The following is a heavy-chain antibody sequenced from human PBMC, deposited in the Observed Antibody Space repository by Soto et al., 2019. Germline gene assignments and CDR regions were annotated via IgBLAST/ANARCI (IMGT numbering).Heavy chain of an antibody. Sequence: SVKVSCKASGYTFTGYYVHWVRQAPGQGLEWMGWINPNSGDTYLAQRFQGRVTMNRDTSIGTAYMELRGLTSDDTAEYYCAKGGAIVAAGTRVYLYNAMDVWGQGTTVTVSS. CDR2: INPNSGDT. J-gene: IGHJ6*02. D-gene: IGHD1-26*01. CDR3: AKGGAIVAAGTRVYLYNAMDV. CDR1: GYTFTGYY. V-gene: IGHV1-2*02.